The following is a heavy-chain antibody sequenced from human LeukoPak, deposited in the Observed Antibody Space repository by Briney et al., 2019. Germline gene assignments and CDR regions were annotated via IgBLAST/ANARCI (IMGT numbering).Heavy chain of an antibody. D-gene: IGHD5-18*01. J-gene: IGHJ4*02. Sequence: GRSLRLSCAASGFTFSSYAMHWGRQAPAKGLEWVAVISYDGINKYCVDSVKGRFTISRDNSKNTLYLQMNSLRAEDTAVYYCARDGYDLNTPMVSTIFDYWGQGTLVTVSS. CDR1: GFTFSSYA. CDR3: ARDGYDLNTPMVSTIFDY. V-gene: IGHV3-30-3*01. CDR2: ISYDGINK.